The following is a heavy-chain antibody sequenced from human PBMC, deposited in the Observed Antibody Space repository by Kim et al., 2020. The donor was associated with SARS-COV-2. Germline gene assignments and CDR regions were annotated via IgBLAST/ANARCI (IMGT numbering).Heavy chain of an antibody. V-gene: IGHV3-66*01. Sequence: SVKGSFTISRDNAKTTLYLQMNSLRAEDTAVYYCARELDDYGMDVWGQGTTVTVSS. CDR3: ARELDDYGMDV. J-gene: IGHJ6*02.